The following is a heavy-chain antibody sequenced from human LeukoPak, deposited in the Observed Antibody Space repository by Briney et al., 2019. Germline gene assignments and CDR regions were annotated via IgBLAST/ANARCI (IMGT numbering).Heavy chain of an antibody. D-gene: IGHD3-16*01. J-gene: IGHJ6*03. CDR3: ARGAYNYYMDV. CDR2: INPSGGST. V-gene: IGHV1-46*04. CDR1: GYIFATYY. Sequence: ASVKVSCKAPGYIFATYYMHWVRQAPGQGLEWMGIINPSGGSTSYAQMLQGRVTITSDMSTSTVYLELSSLTSEDTAVYYCARGAYNYYMDVWGKGTTVTVSS.